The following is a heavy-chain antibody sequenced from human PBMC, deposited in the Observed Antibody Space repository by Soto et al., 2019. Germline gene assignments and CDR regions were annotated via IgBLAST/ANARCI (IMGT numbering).Heavy chain of an antibody. CDR2: VSDDGSNK. J-gene: IGHJ4*02. D-gene: IGHD4-17*01. CDR3: AKSPGSTVTTSAYFDY. Sequence: QVQLVESGGGVVQPGRSLRLSCAASGFTFSTYGMHWVRQAPGKGLEWVAVVSDDGSNKYYADSVKGRFTISRDNSKNTLLLQMNSLRAEDTAVYYCAKSPGSTVTTSAYFDYWGQGTLVTVSS. CDR1: GFTFSTYG. V-gene: IGHV3-30*18.